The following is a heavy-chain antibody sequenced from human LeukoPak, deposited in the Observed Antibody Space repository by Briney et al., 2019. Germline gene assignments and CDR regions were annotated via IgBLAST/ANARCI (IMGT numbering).Heavy chain of an antibody. Sequence: ASAKVSCKASGYTFTSYDINWVRQATGRGLEWMGWMNPNSGNTGYAQKFQGRVTMTRNTSISTAYMELSSLRSEDTAVYYCATTYSSGWYSDAFDIWGQGTMVTVSS. CDR2: MNPNSGNT. V-gene: IGHV1-8*01. J-gene: IGHJ3*02. CDR3: ATTYSSGWYSDAFDI. D-gene: IGHD6-19*01. CDR1: GYTFTSYD.